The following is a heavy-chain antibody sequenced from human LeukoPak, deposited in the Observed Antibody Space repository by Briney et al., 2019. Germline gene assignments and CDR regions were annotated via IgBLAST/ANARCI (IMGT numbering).Heavy chain of an antibody. CDR2: IYYRGST. Sequence: SETLSLTCTVSGGSISSSSYYWGWIRQPPGKGLEWIGSIYYRGSTYYNPSLKSRVTISVDTSKNQFSLELSSVTAADTAVYYCARRDYYGSGSYDPIDAFDIWGQGTMVTVSS. D-gene: IGHD3-10*01. J-gene: IGHJ3*02. CDR3: ARRDYYGSGSYDPIDAFDI. V-gene: IGHV4-39*01. CDR1: GGSISSSSYY.